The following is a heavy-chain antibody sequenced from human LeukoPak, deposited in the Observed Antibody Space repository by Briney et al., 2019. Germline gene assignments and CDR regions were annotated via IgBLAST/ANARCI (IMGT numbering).Heavy chain of an antibody. CDR3: AKAGPGFGFDS. J-gene: IGHJ4*02. CDR2: ISSSGSTI. CDR1: GFTFSSYE. V-gene: IGHV3-48*03. D-gene: IGHD3-10*01. Sequence: GGSLRLSCAASGFTFSSYEMNWVRQAPGKGLEWVSDISSSGSTIDYADSVKGRFTISRDNAKNSLYLQMNSLRAEDTAVYFCAKAGPGFGFDSWGQGTLVTVSS.